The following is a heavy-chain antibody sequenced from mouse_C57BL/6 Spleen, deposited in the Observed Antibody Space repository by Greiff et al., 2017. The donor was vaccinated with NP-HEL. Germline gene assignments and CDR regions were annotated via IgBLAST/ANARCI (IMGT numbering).Heavy chain of an antibody. CDR3: ARGRPLAGYFDV. V-gene: IGHV3-1*01. J-gene: IGHJ1*03. D-gene: IGHD1-2*01. CDR2: ISYSGST. CDR1: GYSITSGYD. Sequence: EVQLQESGPGMVKPSQSLSLTCTVTGYSITSGYDWHWIRHFPGNKLEWMGYISYSGSTNYNPSLKSRISITHDTSKNHFFLKLNSVTTEDTATYYCARGRPLAGYFDVWGTGTTVTVSS.